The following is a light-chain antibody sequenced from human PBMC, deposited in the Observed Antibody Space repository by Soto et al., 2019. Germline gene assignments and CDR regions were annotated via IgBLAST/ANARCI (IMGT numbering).Light chain of an antibody. CDR3: QQRSSWPT. CDR1: QSDSSN. V-gene: IGKV3-11*01. J-gene: IGKJ2*01. Sequence: EIVLTQSPATLSLSPGERATLSCRASQSDSSNLAWYQQKLGQAPRLLIYDAFNRATGIPARFSGSGSGTDFTLTISNLEPEDFAVYYCQQRSSWPTFGQGTKLEIK. CDR2: DAF.